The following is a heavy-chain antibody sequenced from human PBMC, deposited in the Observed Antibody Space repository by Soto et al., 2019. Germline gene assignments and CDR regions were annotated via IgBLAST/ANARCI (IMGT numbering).Heavy chain of an antibody. J-gene: IGHJ5*02. D-gene: IGHD1-1*01. V-gene: IGHV4-34*01. CDR3: ATTNLSHNLFGP. CDR1: GGSFSGYY. CDR2: INHSGST. Sequence: SETLSLTCAVYGGSFSGYYWSWIRQSPGKGLEWIGEINHSGSTNYNPSLKRRVNISVDTSKNQFSLKLTSVTAADTAVYYCATTNLSHNLFGPWGQGTLVTVSS.